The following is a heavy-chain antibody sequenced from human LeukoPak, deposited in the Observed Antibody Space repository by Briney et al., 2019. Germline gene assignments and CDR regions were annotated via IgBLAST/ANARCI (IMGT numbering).Heavy chain of an antibody. J-gene: IGHJ3*02. CDR2: INPNSGGT. CDR1: GYTFIDYY. D-gene: IGHD6-19*01. V-gene: IGHV1-2*02. CDR3: ARDLYNSGWTGAFDI. Sequence: ASVNVSCKASGYTFIDYYIHWVRQAPGQGLEWMGWINPNSGGTDYAEKFQGRVTMTRDTSISTAYLELSSLRSDDTAVYHCARDLYNSGWTGAFDIWGQGTMVTVSS.